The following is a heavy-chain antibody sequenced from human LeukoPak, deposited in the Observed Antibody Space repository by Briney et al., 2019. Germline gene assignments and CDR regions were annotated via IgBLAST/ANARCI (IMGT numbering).Heavy chain of an antibody. D-gene: IGHD3-22*01. CDR2: ISGSGGGT. J-gene: IGHJ4*02. V-gene: IGHV3-23*01. CDR3: ARVLNYYDSVGYYFSY. CDR1: GFPFSTFV. Sequence: GGSLRLSCAASGFPFSTFVMSWLGQAPGRGLEWVSAISGSGGGTYYADPVKGRLTISRDNSKNTLFLQMNSLRAEDTAVYYCARVLNYYDSVGYYFSYWGQGTLVTVSS.